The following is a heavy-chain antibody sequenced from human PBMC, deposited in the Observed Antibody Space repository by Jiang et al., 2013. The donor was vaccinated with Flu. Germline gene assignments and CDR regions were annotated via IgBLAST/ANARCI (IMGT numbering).Heavy chain of an antibody. V-gene: IGHV3-73*01. CDR3: LREQNSGYYRTADY. CDR1: GFD. Sequence: GFDMHWVRQASGKGLEWIGRIKTKEHNFATVYGASMKGRFTVSRDDSKNTAYLQVNSLRADDTAVYYCLREQNSGYYRTADYWGQGTLVTVSS. D-gene: IGHD5-12*01. J-gene: IGHJ4*02. CDR2: IKTKEHNFAT.